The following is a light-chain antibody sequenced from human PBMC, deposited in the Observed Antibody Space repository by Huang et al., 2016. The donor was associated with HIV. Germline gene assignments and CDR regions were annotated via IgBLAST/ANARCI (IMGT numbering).Light chain of an antibody. V-gene: IGKV3-11*01. CDR2: DAS. CDR3: QHRSYWPPVT. J-gene: IGKJ3*01. Sequence: EIVLTPSPATLSLSPGERATLSCRASQSVSSYLAWYQQKPGQAPRPLLYDASNRATGIPARFSGSGSGTDFTLTISSLEPEDFAVYYCQHRSYWPPVTFGPGTKVDIK. CDR1: QSVSSY.